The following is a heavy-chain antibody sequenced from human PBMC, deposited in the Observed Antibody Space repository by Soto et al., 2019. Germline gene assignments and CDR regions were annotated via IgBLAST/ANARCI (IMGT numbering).Heavy chain of an antibody. J-gene: IGHJ6*02. CDR3: ARDGGREGTEGQFNLISYYGMDV. CDR2: IIPIFGTA. Sequence: SVKVSCKASGGTFSSYAISWVRQAPGQGLEWMGGIIPIFGTANYAQKLQGRVTITADEPTSTAYMELSSLRSEDTAVYYCARDGGREGTEGQFNLISYYGMDVWGQGATVTVSS. CDR1: GGTFSSYA. V-gene: IGHV1-69*13. D-gene: IGHD3-16*01.